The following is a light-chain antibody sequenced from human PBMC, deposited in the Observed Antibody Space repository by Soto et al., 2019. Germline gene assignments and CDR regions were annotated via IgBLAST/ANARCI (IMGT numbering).Light chain of an antibody. V-gene: IGKV3-15*01. CDR2: GAS. Sequence: EIVMTQSPATLSVSPGERATLSCRASQSVSSNLAWYQQKPGQAPRLLIYGASTRDTGIPVRFTGSGSGTEFTLTISSLQSEDFAVCYCQQYNTWPYTFGQGTKLEIK. CDR1: QSVSSN. J-gene: IGKJ2*01. CDR3: QQYNTWPYT.